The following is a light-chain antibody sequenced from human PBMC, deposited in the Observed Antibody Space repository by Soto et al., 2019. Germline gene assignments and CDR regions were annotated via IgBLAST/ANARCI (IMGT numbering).Light chain of an antibody. CDR3: SSYTSTSTLV. J-gene: IGLJ1*01. Sequence: QSVLTQPASVSGSPGQSISVSCTGTSSDVGGYNYVSWYQQHPGKAPKLMIYDVNNRPSGVSDRFSGSKSGNTASLTISVLQAEGEADYYCSSYTSTSTLVFGTGTKVTVL. V-gene: IGLV2-14*03. CDR1: SSDVGGYNY. CDR2: DVN.